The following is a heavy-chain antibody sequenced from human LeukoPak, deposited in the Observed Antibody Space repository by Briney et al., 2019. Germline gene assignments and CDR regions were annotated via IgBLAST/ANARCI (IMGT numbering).Heavy chain of an antibody. CDR2: ISSSGTTI. J-gene: IGHJ6*04. Sequence: GGSLRLFCAASGFTFSDYYMSWIRQAPGKGLEWVSYISSSGTTIYYADSVKGRFTISRDNGQSSLYLQMNSLRAEDTAVYYCARDPRGAVVPGAMGVWGKGTTVTVSS. CDR3: ARDPRGAVVPGAMGV. CDR1: GFTFSDYY. V-gene: IGHV3-11*01. D-gene: IGHD2-2*01.